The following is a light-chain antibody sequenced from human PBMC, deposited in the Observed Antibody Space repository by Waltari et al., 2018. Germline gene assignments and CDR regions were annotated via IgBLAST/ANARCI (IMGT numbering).Light chain of an antibody. J-gene: IGKJ1*01. CDR2: WAS. CDR1: QSLLYNSTDKNY. Sequence: DIVMTQSPDSLAVSLGARVTINCKSSQSLLYNSTDKNYLAWYQQKPGQPPKLLFYWASTRHSGVPDRFSGSGSATDFTLTISSLQAEDVAVYYCQQYYSRRTFGQGTRVEIK. V-gene: IGKV4-1*01. CDR3: QQYYSRRT.